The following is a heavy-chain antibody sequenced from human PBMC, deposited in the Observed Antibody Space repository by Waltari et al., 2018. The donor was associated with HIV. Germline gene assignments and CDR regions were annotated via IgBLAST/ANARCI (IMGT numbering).Heavy chain of an antibody. Sequence: QVLLQESGPRLVKSSETLSLTCTVSASSISRNYYLGWIRQAPGKGLEWIGSIYRSGTTYYNPSFKTRVTRSVNMSKNQYSLKLSSLTAADTAVYYCARDQDYYDSSGYTSYAFDIWGRGTMIIVSS. CDR2: IYRSGTT. CDR3: ARDQDYYDSSGYTSYAFDI. D-gene: IGHD3-22*01. V-gene: IGHV4-38-2*02. CDR1: ASSISRNYY. J-gene: IGHJ3*02.